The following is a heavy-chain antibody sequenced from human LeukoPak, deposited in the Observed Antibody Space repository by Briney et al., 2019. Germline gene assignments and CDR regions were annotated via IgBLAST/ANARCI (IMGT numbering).Heavy chain of an antibody. D-gene: IGHD2-21*01. Sequence: ASVKVSCKASGGTFSSYAISWVRQAPGQGLKWMGRIIPILGIANYAQKFQGRVTITADKSTSTAYMELSSLRSEDTAVYYCARDPPYSSLYYYYGMDVWGQGTTVTVSS. CDR2: IIPILGIA. J-gene: IGHJ6*02. CDR1: GGTFSSYA. CDR3: ARDPPYSSLYYYYGMDV. V-gene: IGHV1-69*04.